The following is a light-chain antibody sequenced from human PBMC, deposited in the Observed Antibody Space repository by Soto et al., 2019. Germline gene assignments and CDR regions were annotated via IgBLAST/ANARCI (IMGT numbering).Light chain of an antibody. CDR1: SSDVGGYNY. CDR3: CSYAGSYPLV. V-gene: IGLV2-11*01. Sequence: QSALTQPRSVSASPGQSVTISCTGTSSDVGGYNYVSWFQHHPGKAPKLMINDVSKRPSGVPDRFSGSKSGNTASLTISGLQAEDEADYYCCSYAGSYPLVFGGGTKLTVL. J-gene: IGLJ2*01. CDR2: DVS.